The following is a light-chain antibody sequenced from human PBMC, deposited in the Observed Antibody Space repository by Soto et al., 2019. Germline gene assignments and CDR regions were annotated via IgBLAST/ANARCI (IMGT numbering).Light chain of an antibody. V-gene: IGKV1-12*01. CDR1: QGLKF. Sequence: IQMTHTPTSVSASVGDTVTITCRASQGLKFLAWYQQKPGKAPRLLIYEATNLQSGVPPRFSGSGSGTDFTLTISSLQPEDFATYFCQQANSFPITFGQGTRLAIK. CDR2: EAT. J-gene: IGKJ5*01. CDR3: QQANSFPIT.